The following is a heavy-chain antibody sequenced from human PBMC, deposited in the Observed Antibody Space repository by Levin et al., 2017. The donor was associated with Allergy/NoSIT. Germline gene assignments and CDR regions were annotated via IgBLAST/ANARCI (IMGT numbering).Heavy chain of an antibody. V-gene: IGHV7-4-1*02. CDR1: GYTFTSYA. D-gene: IGHD2-2*01. Sequence: ASVKVSCKASGYTFTSYAMNWVRQAPGQGLEWMGWINTNTGNPTYAQGFTGRFVFSLDTSVSTAYLQISSLKAEDTAVYYCARVKNQLLFTYFDYWGQGTLVTVSS. CDR3: ARVKNQLLFTYFDY. CDR2: INTNTGNP. J-gene: IGHJ4*02.